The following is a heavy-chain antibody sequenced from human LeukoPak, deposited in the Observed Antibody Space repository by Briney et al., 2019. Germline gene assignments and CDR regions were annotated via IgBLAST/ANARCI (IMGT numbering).Heavy chain of an antibody. Sequence: SETLSLTCGVHGGSFSGYYWTWIRQPPGKGLEWIGEMSHSGGTNYSPSLKSRVTILVDTPKKEFSLKLKSVTAADTAVYYCAVKAGYSSSRYYPPTYYFESWGQGTLVTVSS. J-gene: IGHJ4*02. D-gene: IGHD6-13*01. CDR3: AVKAGYSSSRYYPPTYYFES. CDR2: MSHSGGT. CDR1: GGSFSGYY. V-gene: IGHV4-34*01.